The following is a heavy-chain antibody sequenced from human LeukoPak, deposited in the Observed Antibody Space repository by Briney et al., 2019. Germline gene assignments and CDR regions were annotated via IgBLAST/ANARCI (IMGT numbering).Heavy chain of an antibody. CDR2: INPNSGGT. CDR1: GYTFTGYY. J-gene: IGHJ5*02. CDR3: ARDLITIFGVAKENWFDP. Sequence: ASVEVSCKASGYTFTGYYMHWVRQAPGQGLEWMGWINPNSGGTNYAQKFQGRVTMTRDTSISTAYMELSRLRSDDTAVYYCARDLITIFGVAKENWFDPWGQGTLVTVSS. D-gene: IGHD3-3*01. V-gene: IGHV1-2*02.